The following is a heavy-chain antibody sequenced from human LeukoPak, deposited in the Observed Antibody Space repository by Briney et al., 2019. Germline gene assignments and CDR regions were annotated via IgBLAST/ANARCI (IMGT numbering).Heavy chain of an antibody. V-gene: IGHV3-23*01. J-gene: IGHJ4*02. CDR1: GFTFSSYA. CDR3: AKFMVRGHVSGLYSLDY. CDR2: ISGRGCRK. D-gene: IGHD3-10*01. Sequence: GGSLRLSCAASGFTFSSYAMSWVRQAPGKGLEGVPGISGRGCRKYYEDSVKGRFIIYRENSKNTLYLQMNSLRAEDTAVYYCAKFMVRGHVSGLYSLDYWGQGTLVTVSS.